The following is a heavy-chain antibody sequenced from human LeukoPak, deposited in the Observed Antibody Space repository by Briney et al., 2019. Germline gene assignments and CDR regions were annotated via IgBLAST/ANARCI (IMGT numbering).Heavy chain of an antibody. CDR1: GFTFSTYG. CDR3: TRYDSRWFGP. Sequence: GGSLRLSCAASGFTFSTYGMHWVRQAPGKGLEWLAVIWFDGSFKYHADSVKGRFTISRDNSRNTLYLQMNNLRAEDTAVYYCTRYDSRWFGPWGQGTLVTVSS. D-gene: IGHD3-3*01. CDR2: IWFDGSFK. V-gene: IGHV3-33*08. J-gene: IGHJ5*02.